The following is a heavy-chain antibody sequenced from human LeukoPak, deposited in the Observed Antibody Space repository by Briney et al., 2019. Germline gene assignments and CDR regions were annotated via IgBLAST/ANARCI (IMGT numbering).Heavy chain of an antibody. CDR1: GYTFTGYY. V-gene: IGHV1-2*02. CDR2: ITPNSGGT. D-gene: IGHD6-13*01. J-gene: IGHJ5*02. CDR3: ARVSYSSSWFDP. Sequence: ASVKVSCKASGYTFTGYYMHWVRQAPGQGLEWMGWITPNSGGTNYAQKFQGRVTMTRDTSISTAYMELSRLRSDDTAVYYCARVSYSSSWFDPWGQGTLVTVSS.